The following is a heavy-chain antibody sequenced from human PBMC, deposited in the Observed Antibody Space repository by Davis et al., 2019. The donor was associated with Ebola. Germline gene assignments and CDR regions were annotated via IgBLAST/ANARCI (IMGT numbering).Heavy chain of an antibody. CDR2: IIPLVDTV. J-gene: IGHJ5*02. CDR3: ARGHYYGSGSYRSFSFDP. V-gene: IGHV1-69*13. Sequence: SVKVSCKASGGTFSSYAISWVRQAPGQGLEWMGAIIPLVDTVNYAQKFQGRVTITADESTSTAYMELSSLRSEDTAVYYCARGHYYGSGSYRSFSFDPWGQGTLVTVSS. CDR1: GGTFSSYA. D-gene: IGHD3-10*01.